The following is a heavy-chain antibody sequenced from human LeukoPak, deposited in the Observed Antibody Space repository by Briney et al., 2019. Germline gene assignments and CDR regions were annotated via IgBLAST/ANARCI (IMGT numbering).Heavy chain of an antibody. Sequence: GGSLRLSCAASVFTFSSYAMSWVRQVPGRGLEWVSAISGSGGSTYYADSVKGRFTISRDNSKNTLYLQMNSLKAEDTAVYYCAKAISFGYYFDCWGQGTLVTVSS. D-gene: IGHD3-3*01. CDR2: ISGSGGST. CDR1: VFTFSSYA. V-gene: IGHV3-23*01. J-gene: IGHJ4*02. CDR3: AKAISFGYYFDC.